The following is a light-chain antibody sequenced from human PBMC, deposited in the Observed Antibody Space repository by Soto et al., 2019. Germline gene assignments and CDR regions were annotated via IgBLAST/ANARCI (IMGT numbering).Light chain of an antibody. J-gene: IGKJ1*01. V-gene: IGKV3-15*01. Sequence: VMTQSPCPVSGSPGERATLSCRASQSVTSNVAWYQQKPGQAPRLLIYRASARATGVPARFSGSGSGTDFTLTISSLQPDDFATYYCQHDNSYSEAFGQGTKVDIK. CDR1: QSVTSN. CDR2: RAS. CDR3: QHDNSYSEA.